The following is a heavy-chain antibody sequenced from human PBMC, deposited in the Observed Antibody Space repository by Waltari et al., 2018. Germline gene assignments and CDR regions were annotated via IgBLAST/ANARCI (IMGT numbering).Heavy chain of an antibody. V-gene: IGHV3-33*01. CDR3: AREDWDNGRCPDY. J-gene: IGHJ4*02. CDR2: IRYDGTKQ. Sequence: QVQWVASCGGGVQPEESLLPSCAASGFGFSGNGMHWVRQAPGKGLEWVAGIRYDGTKQYYADSVKGRFTISRDNSKNTRYLQMNSLRAEDTALYYCAREDWDNGRCPDYWGQGTLVTVSS. D-gene: IGHD3-9*01. CDR1: GFGFSGNG.